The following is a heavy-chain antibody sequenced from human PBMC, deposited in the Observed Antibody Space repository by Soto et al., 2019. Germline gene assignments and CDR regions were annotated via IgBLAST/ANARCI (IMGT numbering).Heavy chain of an antibody. V-gene: IGHV3-13*01. Sequence: PVGSLRLSCAASGFTFSGYDMHWVRQPTGKGLEWVSAIGSDGKTYYTGFVLGRFTISREYAKTSLYLQMYSLRGGDTAVYYCARRYCSAGTCQGIGFDFWGRGTLVTV. CDR3: ARRYCSAGTCQGIGFDF. J-gene: IGHJ4*02. CDR2: IGSDGKT. D-gene: IGHD2-15*01. CDR1: GFTFSGYD.